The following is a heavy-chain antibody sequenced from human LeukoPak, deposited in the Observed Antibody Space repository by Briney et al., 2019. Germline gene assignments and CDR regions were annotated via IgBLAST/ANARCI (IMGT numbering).Heavy chain of an antibody. CDR2: ISYSGST. CDR1: GGSISSHY. CDR3: AREESMVRGVSWFDP. D-gene: IGHD3-10*01. Sequence: PSGTLSLTCTVSGGSISSHYWSWIRQPPGKGLEWIGYISYSGSTNYNPSLKSRVTISVDTSNTQISLRLTSVTAADTAVYYCAREESMVRGVSWFDPWGQGTLVTVSP. V-gene: IGHV4-59*11. J-gene: IGHJ5*02.